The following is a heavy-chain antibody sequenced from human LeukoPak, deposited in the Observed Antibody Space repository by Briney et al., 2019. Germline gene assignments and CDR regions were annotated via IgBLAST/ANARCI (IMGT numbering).Heavy chain of an antibody. CDR3: ARGRYYLDS. D-gene: IGHD4-17*01. J-gene: IGHJ4*02. CDR2: FNSDGRST. CDR1: GFTFSSNW. Sequence: GGSLRLSCAASGFTFSSNWMHWVRQAPGKGLVWVSRFNSDGRSTYYADSVKGRFTISRDNAKNTLYLQMNSLRAEDTAVYYCARGRYYLDSWGQGTLVTVSS. V-gene: IGHV3-74*01.